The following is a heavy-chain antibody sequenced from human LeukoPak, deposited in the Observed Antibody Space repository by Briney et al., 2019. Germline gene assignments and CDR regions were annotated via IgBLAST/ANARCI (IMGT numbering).Heavy chain of an antibody. V-gene: IGHV3-7*01. D-gene: IGHD1-26*01. CDR2: IKQNGYEK. Sequence: GGSLRLSCAASGFTFSGYWMSWVRQTPEKGLEWVANIKQNGYEKYYVDSVKGRFTISRDNAKNSLYLQMNSLRADDTAVYYCARDKIVGPTTLDYWGQGTLVTVSS. CDR3: ARDKIVGPTTLDY. J-gene: IGHJ4*02. CDR1: GFTFSGYW.